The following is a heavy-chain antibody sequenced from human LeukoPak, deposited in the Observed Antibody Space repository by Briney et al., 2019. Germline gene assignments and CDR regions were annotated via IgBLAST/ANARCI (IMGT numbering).Heavy chain of an antibody. CDR2: IYYSGST. CDR1: GGSISSYY. V-gene: IGHV4-59*01. D-gene: IGHD3-10*01. CDR3: ARKLLWFGELLD. J-gene: IGHJ4*02. Sequence: SETLSLTCTVSGGSISSYYWSWIRQPPGKGLEWIGYIYYSGSTNYNPSLKSRVTISVDTSKNQFSLKLSSVTAADTAVYYCARKLLWFGELLDWGQGTLVTVSS.